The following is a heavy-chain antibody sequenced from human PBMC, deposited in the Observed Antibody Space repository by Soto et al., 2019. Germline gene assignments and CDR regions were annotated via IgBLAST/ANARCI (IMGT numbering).Heavy chain of an antibody. CDR3: TTDIVVVVAATNGMDV. V-gene: IGHV3-15*01. D-gene: IGHD2-15*01. CDR1: GFTFSNAW. J-gene: IGHJ6*02. Sequence: PGGSLRLSCAASGFTFSNAWMSWVRQAPGKGLEWVGRIKSKTDGGTTDYAAPVKGRFTISRDDSKNTLYLQMNSLKTEDTAVYYXTTDIVVVVAATNGMDVWGQGTTVTVSS. CDR2: IKSKTDGGTT.